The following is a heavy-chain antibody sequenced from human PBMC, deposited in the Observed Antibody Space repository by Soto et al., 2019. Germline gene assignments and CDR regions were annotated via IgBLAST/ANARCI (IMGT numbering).Heavy chain of an antibody. D-gene: IGHD5-12*01. V-gene: IGHV4-30-4*01. J-gene: IGHJ4*02. CDR3: AREGLGVATTLGVDY. CDR2: IYYSGST. Sequence: QVQLQESGPGLVKPSQTLSLTCTVSGGSISSGDYYWSWIRQPPGKGLEWIGYIYYSGSTYYNPSLKSRVTISVDKSKNQFSLKLSSVTAADTAVYYCAREGLGVATTLGVDYWGQGTLVTVSS. CDR1: GGSISSGDYY.